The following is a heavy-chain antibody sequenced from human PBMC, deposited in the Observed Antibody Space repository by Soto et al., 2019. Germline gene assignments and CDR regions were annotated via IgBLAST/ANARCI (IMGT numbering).Heavy chain of an antibody. CDR1: GYTFSNYI. V-gene: IGHV1-18*01. Sequence: QVQLVQPGVEVKKPGASVKVSCKTSGYTFSNYIITWVRQAPGQGLEWMGWISAYNGNTNYAQKFQDRITMTTDTSTSTIYMELRSLRSDDTAVYLCAKERDPWGSYHYFAYWGQGTLVNVSS. CDR3: AKERDPWGSYHYFAY. CDR2: ISAYNGNT. J-gene: IGHJ4*02. D-gene: IGHD3-16*02.